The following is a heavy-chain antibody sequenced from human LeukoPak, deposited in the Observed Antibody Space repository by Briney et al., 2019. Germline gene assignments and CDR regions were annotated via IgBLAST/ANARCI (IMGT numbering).Heavy chain of an antibody. V-gene: IGHV3-23*01. CDR3: AKGYSSAWYYFDC. J-gene: IGHJ4*02. Sequence: GGSLRLSCAASGFTFSSYAMSWVRQAPGKGLEWVSAISGNSGSTYYADSVKGRFTISRDNSENTLYLQLNSLRAEDTALYYCAKGYSSAWYYFDCWGQGTLVTVSS. D-gene: IGHD6-19*01. CDR1: GFTFSSYA. CDR2: ISGNSGST.